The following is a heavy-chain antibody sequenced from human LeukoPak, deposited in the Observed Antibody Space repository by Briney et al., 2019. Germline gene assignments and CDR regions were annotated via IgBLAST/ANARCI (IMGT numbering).Heavy chain of an antibody. CDR3: ARRGRGGNWFDP. Sequence: ASVKVSCKASGYTFTSYDINWVRQATGQGLEWMGWMNPNSGNTGYAQKFQGRVTMTRNTSISTANMELSSLRSEDTAVYYCARRGRGGNWFDPWGQGTLVTVSS. D-gene: IGHD2-15*01. J-gene: IGHJ5*02. V-gene: IGHV1-8*01. CDR1: GYTFTSYD. CDR2: MNPNSGNT.